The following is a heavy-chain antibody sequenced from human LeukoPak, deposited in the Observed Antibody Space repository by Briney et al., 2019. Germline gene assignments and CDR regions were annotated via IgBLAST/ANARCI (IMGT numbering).Heavy chain of an antibody. CDR3: VKDYYDSSGSFDY. CDR1: GFTISNYA. Sequence: GGSLRLSCSGSGFTISNYAIHWVRQAPGKGLEYVSAISSNGGSTNYADSVKGRFPISRDNSKNTLYLQMSSLRAEDTAVYYCVKDYYDSSGSFDYWGQGTLVTVSS. D-gene: IGHD3-22*01. CDR2: ISSNGGST. V-gene: IGHV3-64D*06. J-gene: IGHJ4*02.